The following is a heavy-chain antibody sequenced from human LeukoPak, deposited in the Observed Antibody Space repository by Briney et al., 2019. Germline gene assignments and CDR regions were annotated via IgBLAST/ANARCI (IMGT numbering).Heavy chain of an antibody. CDR1: GFTFSSYA. J-gene: IGHJ5*02. CDR2: ISSSSSYI. V-gene: IGHV3-21*01. D-gene: IGHD3-9*01. CDR3: ARDLAGDYDILTGYYMDWFDP. Sequence: GGSLRLSCSASGFTFSSYAMNWVRQAPGKGLEWVSSISSSSSYIYYADSVKGRFTISRNNAKNSLYLQMNSLRAEDTAVYYCARDLAGDYDILTGYYMDWFDPWGQGTLVTVSS.